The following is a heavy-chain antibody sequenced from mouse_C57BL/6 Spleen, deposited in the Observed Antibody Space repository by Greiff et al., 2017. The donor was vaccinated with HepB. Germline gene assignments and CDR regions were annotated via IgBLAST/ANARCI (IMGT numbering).Heavy chain of an antibody. CDR2: ISSGGDYI. D-gene: IGHD1-1*01. V-gene: IGHV5-9-1*02. J-gene: IGHJ4*01. Sequence: EVNVVESGEGLVKPGGSLKLSCAASGFTFSSYAMSWVRQTPEKRLEWVAYISSGGDYIYYADTVKGRFTISRDNARNTLYLQMSSLKSEDTAMYYCTRVHYGSSYYAMDYWGQGTSVTVSS. CDR3: TRVHYGSSYYAMDY. CDR1: GFTFSSYA.